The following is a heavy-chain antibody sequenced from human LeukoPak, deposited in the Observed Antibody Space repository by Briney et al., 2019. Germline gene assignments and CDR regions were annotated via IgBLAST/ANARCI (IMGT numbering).Heavy chain of an antibody. CDR3: ARARIYCSSTSCYPPYYMDV. J-gene: IGHJ6*03. CDR2: IYTSGNT. CDR1: GGSISRSSFY. D-gene: IGHD2-2*01. V-gene: IGHV4-61*02. Sequence: SQTLSLTCTVSGGSISRSSFYWSWLRQPAGKGLDWIGRIYTSGNTNNNPSLQSRDSISIDTSKNQFSLKLSSVTAADTAVYYCARARIYCSSTSCYPPYYMDVWGKGTTVTVSS.